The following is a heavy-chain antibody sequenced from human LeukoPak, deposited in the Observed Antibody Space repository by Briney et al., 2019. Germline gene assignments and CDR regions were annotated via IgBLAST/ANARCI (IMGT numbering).Heavy chain of an antibody. CDR1: GFTFSSYW. Sequence: GGSLRLSCAASGFTFSSYWMIWVRQAPGKGLEWVANIKQDGSEKYYVDSVKGRFTISRDNAKNSLYLQMNSLRAEDTAVYYCARGKDYDILTGYLRASRYYGMDVWGQGTTVTVSS. J-gene: IGHJ6*02. CDR3: ARGKDYDILTGYLRASRYYGMDV. D-gene: IGHD3-9*01. CDR2: IKQDGSEK. V-gene: IGHV3-7*01.